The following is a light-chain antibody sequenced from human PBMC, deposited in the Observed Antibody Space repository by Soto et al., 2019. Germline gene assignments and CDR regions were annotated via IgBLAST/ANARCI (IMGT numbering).Light chain of an antibody. CDR1: QNLLHSDGYNY. V-gene: IGKV2-28*01. Sequence: DIVMTQSPLSLPVTPGEPASISCRSSQNLLHSDGYNYLDWYLQKPGQSPHLLIYLGSNRASGVPDRFSGSGSGTDFTLKISRVEAEDVGVYYCMQPLQSWTFGQGTKVDIK. CDR2: LGS. J-gene: IGKJ1*01. CDR3: MQPLQSWT.